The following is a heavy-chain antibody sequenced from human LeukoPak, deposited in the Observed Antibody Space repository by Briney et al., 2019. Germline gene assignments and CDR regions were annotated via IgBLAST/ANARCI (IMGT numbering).Heavy chain of an antibody. J-gene: IGHJ5*02. CDR1: GGSFSGYY. Sequence: SETLSLTCAVYGGSFSGYYWSWIRQPPGKGLEWIGYIYYSGSTNYNPSLKSRVTISVDTSKNQFSLKLSSVAAADTAVYYCARLSGPRGNQNNWFDPWGQGTLVTVSS. CDR2: IYYSGST. V-gene: IGHV4-59*08. CDR3: ARLSGPRGNQNNWFDP. D-gene: IGHD2-15*01.